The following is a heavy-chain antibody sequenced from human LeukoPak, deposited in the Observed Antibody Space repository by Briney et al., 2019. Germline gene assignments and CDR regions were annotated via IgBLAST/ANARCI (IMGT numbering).Heavy chain of an antibody. J-gene: IGHJ2*01. V-gene: IGHV1-69*13. CDR1: GYTFTSYY. Sequence: ASVKVSCKASGYTFTSYYMHWVRQAPGQGLEWMGGIIPIFGTANYAQKFQGRVTITADESTSTAYMELSSLRSEDAAVYYCARDPDSGSDWYFDLWGRGTLVTVSS. D-gene: IGHD1-26*01. CDR2: IIPIFGTA. CDR3: ARDPDSGSDWYFDL.